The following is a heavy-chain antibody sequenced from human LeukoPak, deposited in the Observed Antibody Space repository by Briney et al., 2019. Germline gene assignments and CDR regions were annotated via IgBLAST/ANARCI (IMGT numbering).Heavy chain of an antibody. Sequence: SETLSLTCTVSGGSISNSSYYWGWIRQPPGKGREWIGSIYYSRSTYYNPSLKSRVTISVDTSKNQFSLKLSSVTAADTAVYYCARDNVHSPAYGAGSLFPYYFDYWGQGTLVTVSS. CDR1: GGSISNSSYY. CDR3: ARDNVHSPAYGAGSLFPYYFDY. D-gene: IGHD3-10*01. CDR2: IYYSRST. V-gene: IGHV4-39*07. J-gene: IGHJ4*02.